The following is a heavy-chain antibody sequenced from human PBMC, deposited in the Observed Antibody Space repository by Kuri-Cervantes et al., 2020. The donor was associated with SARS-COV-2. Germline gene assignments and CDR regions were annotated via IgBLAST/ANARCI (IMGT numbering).Heavy chain of an antibody. CDR2: INSDGSST. Sequence: GESLKISCAASGFTFSSYWMHWVCQAPGKGLVWVSRINSDGSSTSYADSVKGRFTISRDNSKNTLYLQMNSLRAEDTAVYYCARVAATWGAYYFDYWGQGTLVTVSS. CDR3: ARVAATWGAYYFDY. J-gene: IGHJ4*02. D-gene: IGHD2-15*01. CDR1: GFTFSSYW. V-gene: IGHV3-74*01.